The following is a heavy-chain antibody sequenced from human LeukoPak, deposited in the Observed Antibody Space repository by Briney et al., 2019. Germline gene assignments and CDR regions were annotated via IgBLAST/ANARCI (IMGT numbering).Heavy chain of an antibody. D-gene: IGHD1-26*01. Sequence: SSETLSLTCTVSGGSISSYYWSWIRQPPGKGLEWIGYIYYSGSTNYNPSLKSRVTISVDTSKNQFSLKLSSVTAADTAVYYCARGIVGATGLAGIDYWGQGTLVTVSS. CDR1: GGSISSYY. V-gene: IGHV4-59*12. J-gene: IGHJ4*02. CDR3: ARGIVGATGLAGIDY. CDR2: IYYSGST.